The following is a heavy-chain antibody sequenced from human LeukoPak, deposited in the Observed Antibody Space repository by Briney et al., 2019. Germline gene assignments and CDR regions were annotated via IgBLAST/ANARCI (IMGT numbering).Heavy chain of an antibody. J-gene: IGHJ3*02. Sequence: PSQTLSLTCTVSGGSISSGGYYWSWIRQPPGKGLEWIGYIYHSGSTYYNPSLKSRVTISVDRAKNQFSLKLSSVTAADTAVYYCARDRGGNPETFDIWGQGTMVTVSS. CDR1: GGSISSGGYY. V-gene: IGHV4-30-2*01. D-gene: IGHD4-23*01. CDR2: IYHSGST. CDR3: ARDRGGNPETFDI.